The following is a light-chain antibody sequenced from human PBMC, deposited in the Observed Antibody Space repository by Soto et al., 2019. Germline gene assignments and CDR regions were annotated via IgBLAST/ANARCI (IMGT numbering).Light chain of an antibody. Sequence: DIVMTQSPDSLAVSLGERATINCKSSQSVLYSSNNKNYLAWYQQKPGQPPKLLIYWASTRESGVPDRFSGSGSGTDFPLTISSLQAEDGAVYYCQQYYSTPRTFGQGTKLEIK. V-gene: IGKV4-1*01. CDR2: WAS. CDR1: QSVLYSSNNKNY. J-gene: IGKJ2*01. CDR3: QQYYSTPRT.